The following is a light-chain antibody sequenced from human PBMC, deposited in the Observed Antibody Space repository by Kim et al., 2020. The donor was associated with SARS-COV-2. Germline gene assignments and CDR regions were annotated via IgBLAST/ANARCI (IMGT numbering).Light chain of an antibody. V-gene: IGKV3-20*01. Sequence: EIVLTQSPGTLSLSPGEGATLSCKASQSVGSNYLAWYQQKPGQAPRLLIYGASRRATGVADRFSGYRSGTEFTLSISRVEPDDFAVYYCQQYGTSPPMYTFGQGTKLEI. J-gene: IGKJ2*01. CDR2: GAS. CDR3: QQYGTSPPMYT. CDR1: QSVGSNY.